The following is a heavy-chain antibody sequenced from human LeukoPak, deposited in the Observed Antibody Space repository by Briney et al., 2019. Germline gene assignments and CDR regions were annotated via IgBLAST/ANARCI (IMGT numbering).Heavy chain of an antibody. CDR3: AKFLIYGDYGDY. J-gene: IGHJ4*02. CDR2: ISYDGSNK. D-gene: IGHD4-17*01. Sequence: GGSLRLSCAASGFTFSSYAMHWVRQAPGKGLEWVAVISYDGSNKYYADSVKGRFTISRDNSKNTLYLQMNSLRAEDTAVYYCAKFLIYGDYGDYWGQGTLVTVSS. CDR1: GFTFSSYA. V-gene: IGHV3-30-3*01.